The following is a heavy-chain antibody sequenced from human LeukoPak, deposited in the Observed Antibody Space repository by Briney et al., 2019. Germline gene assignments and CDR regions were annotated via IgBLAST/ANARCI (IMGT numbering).Heavy chain of an antibody. CDR3: ARDLSGVTGYTYGRGIDY. CDR2: ITSSGGRT. D-gene: IGHD5-18*01. CDR1: GLTFSSYV. J-gene: IGHJ4*02. V-gene: IGHV3-23*01. Sequence: GGSLRLSCAASGLTFSSYVVSWVRQAPGKGLEWVSSITSSGGRTYYADSVKGRFTISRDNAKTSLYLQMNSLRAEDTAVYYCARDLSGVTGYTYGRGIDYWGQGTLVTVSS.